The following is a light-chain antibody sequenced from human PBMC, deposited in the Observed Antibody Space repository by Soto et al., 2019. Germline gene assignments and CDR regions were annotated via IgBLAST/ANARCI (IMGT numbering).Light chain of an antibody. CDR1: SSDVGGYNY. Sequence: QSVLTQPASVSGSPGQSITISCTGTSSDVGGYNYVSWYQQHPGKAPKLMIYDVSNRPSGVSNRFSGSKSGNTASLTISGLQAEDEADYYCSSYTSSSTLIFAGGTKLTVL. CDR3: SSYTSSSTLI. CDR2: DVS. J-gene: IGLJ2*01. V-gene: IGLV2-14*01.